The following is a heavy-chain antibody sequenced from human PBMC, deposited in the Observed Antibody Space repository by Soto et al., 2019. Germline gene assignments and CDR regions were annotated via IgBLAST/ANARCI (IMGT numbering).Heavy chain of an antibody. CDR2: IYWDGDE. CDR1: GFSLTTDGVG. CDR3: AHRWGVGYES. Sequence: QLTLKESGPTLLKPTQTLTLTCDFSGFSLTTDGVGVGWIRQPPGKALEWLAAIYWDGDEHYSPSLKNRLTVTKDTSRNQVVLRMTNVDPVDTGTYFCAHRWGVGYESWGQGTQVLVSS. J-gene: IGHJ4*02. V-gene: IGHV2-5*02. D-gene: IGHD2-15*01.